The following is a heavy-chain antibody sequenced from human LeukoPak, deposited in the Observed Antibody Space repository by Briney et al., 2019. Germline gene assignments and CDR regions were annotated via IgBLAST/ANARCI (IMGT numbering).Heavy chain of an antibody. CDR3: AISGGYSYGFDY. J-gene: IGHJ4*02. D-gene: IGHD5-18*01. Sequence: GGSLRLSCAASGFTFSSYSMNWVRQAPGKGLEWVSSISSSSSYIYYADSVKGRFTISRDNAKNSLYLQMNSLRAEATAVYYCAISGGYSYGFDYWGQGTLVTVSS. CDR1: GFTFSSYS. V-gene: IGHV3-21*01. CDR2: ISSSSSYI.